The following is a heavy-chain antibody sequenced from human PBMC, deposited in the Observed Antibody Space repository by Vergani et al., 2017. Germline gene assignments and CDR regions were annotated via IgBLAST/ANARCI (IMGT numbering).Heavy chain of an antibody. Sequence: QITLKESGPTLVKPTQTLTLTCTFSGFSLNTRGVSVAWIRQPPGKALDWLSLMYWNDDQHYSPSLNNRVTITKDTSKNQVVLTMTNMDYVDTGTYYCVYRKTEGGTTGCFYPFYYYYYMDVWGKGTTVNVSS. CDR3: VYRKTEGGTTGCFYPFYYYYYMDV. J-gene: IGHJ6*03. CDR2: MYWNDDQ. V-gene: IGHV2-5*04. D-gene: IGHD1-7*01. CDR1: GFSLNTRGVS.